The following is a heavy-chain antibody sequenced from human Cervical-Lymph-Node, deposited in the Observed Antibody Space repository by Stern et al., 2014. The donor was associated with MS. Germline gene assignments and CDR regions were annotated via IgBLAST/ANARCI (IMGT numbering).Heavy chain of an antibody. J-gene: IGHJ6*02. CDR2: IFYSGSA. V-gene: IGHV4-39*01. Sequence: QLQLQESGPGLVKPSETLSLTCVVSGGSISSSGYYWGWIRQPPGKGLECIGTIFYSGSAYYNPSLKSRVTMSVDTSKNRSSVQLTSVTAADTAVYYCARIRVAGDYPIYYYFYGMDVWGQGTTVTVSS. CDR3: ARIRVAGDYPIYYYFYGMDV. CDR1: GGSISSSGYY. D-gene: IGHD4-17*01.